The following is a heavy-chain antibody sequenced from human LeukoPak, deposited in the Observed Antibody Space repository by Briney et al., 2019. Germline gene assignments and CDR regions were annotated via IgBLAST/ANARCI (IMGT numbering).Heavy chain of an antibody. V-gene: IGHV5-51*01. CDR1: GYSFTSYR. J-gene: IGHJ6*02. CDR2: IYPGDSDT. CDR3: ARETHLGDCSSTSCSYGMDV. D-gene: IGHD2-2*01. Sequence: GESLKISCKGSGYSFTSYRIGWVRQMPGKGLEWMGIIYPGDSDTRYSPSFQGQVTISADKSISTAYLQWSSLKASDTAMYYCARETHLGDCSSTSCSYGMDVWGQGTTVTVSS.